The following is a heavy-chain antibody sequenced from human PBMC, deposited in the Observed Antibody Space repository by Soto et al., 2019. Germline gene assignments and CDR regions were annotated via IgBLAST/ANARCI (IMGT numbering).Heavy chain of an antibody. Sequence: QITLKESGPTLVKPTQTLTLTCTFSGFSLGTTGVGVGWIRQPPGKALEWLALIYWDDDKRYSPYLKTRLTSTKGAYQNHVVLTMTNNDPVGTATYDCALGFYTYTGDFHCWGQ. CDR1: GFSLGTTGVG. D-gene: IGHD3-16*01. CDR3: ALGFYTYTGDFHC. V-gene: IGHV2-5*02. CDR2: IYWDDDK. J-gene: IGHJ4*02.